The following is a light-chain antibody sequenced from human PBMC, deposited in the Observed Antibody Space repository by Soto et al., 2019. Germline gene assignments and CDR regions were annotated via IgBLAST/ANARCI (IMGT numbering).Light chain of an antibody. CDR2: EGS. Sequence: QSALTQPASVSGSPGQSITISCTGTSSDVGGYKYVSWYQHHADKAPKLMIYEGSNRPSGVSNRFSGSKSGNTASLTIYGLQAEDEADYYCSSFSSNTTLYVFGTGTKVTVL. J-gene: IGLJ1*01. CDR1: SSDVGGYKY. V-gene: IGLV2-14*01. CDR3: SSFSSNTTLYV.